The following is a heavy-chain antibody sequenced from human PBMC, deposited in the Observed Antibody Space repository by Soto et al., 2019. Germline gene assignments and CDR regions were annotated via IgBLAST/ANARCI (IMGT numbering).Heavy chain of an antibody. CDR2: ISSSGYYI. CDR1: GFSFSKYA. V-gene: IGHV3-21*01. J-gene: IGHJ6*02. Sequence: EVQLVESGGGLVKPGGSLTLSCVASGFSFSKYAMNWVRQAPGKGLEWVSSISSSGYYIHYADSVKSRFTVSRDTASNSVFLQMNSLRGEDTAVYFCARQFWDYDYYGMDVWGQGTTVTVSS. CDR3: ARQFWDYDYYGMDV. D-gene: IGHD7-27*01.